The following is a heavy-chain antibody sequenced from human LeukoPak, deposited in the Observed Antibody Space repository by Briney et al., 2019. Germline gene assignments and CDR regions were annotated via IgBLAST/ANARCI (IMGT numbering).Heavy chain of an antibody. J-gene: IGHJ6*03. Sequence: PSETLSLTCSVSGGSISSHYWSWIRQPPGKGLEWIGYVFYTGSINHNPSLKSRVTISIDTSKNQFSLKLSSVTAADTAVYYCARSNPYYYYMDVWGKGPRSPSP. CDR1: GGSISSHY. D-gene: IGHD1-14*01. V-gene: IGHV4-59*11. CDR3: ARSNPYYYYMDV. CDR2: VFYTGSI.